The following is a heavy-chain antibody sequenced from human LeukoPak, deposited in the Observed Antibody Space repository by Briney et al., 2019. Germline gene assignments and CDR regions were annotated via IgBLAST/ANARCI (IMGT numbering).Heavy chain of an antibody. Sequence: SGGSLRLSCAASGFIFSHYGMNWVRQAPGKGLEWVSGITSRSTTYYADSVKGRFTISRDNSKNTLYLQMNSLRAEDTAVYYCAKAAYYYDSSGYWDYWGQGTLVTVSS. CDR1: GFIFSHYG. CDR2: ITSRSTT. V-gene: IGHV3-23*01. D-gene: IGHD3-22*01. CDR3: AKAAYYYDSSGYWDY. J-gene: IGHJ4*02.